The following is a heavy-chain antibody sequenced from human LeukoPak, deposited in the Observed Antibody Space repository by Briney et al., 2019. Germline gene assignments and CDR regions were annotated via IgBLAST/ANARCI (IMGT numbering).Heavy chain of an antibody. J-gene: IGHJ5*02. Sequence: PGGSLRLSCAASGFTFSSYSMNWVHQAPGKGLEWVSSISSSSSYIYYADSVKGRFTISRDNAKNSLYLQMNSLRAEDTAVYYCARYRYCSSTSCYPNWFDPWGQGTLVTVSS. V-gene: IGHV3-21*01. CDR2: ISSSSSYI. CDR3: ARYRYCSSTSCYPNWFDP. CDR1: GFTFSSYS. D-gene: IGHD2-2*01.